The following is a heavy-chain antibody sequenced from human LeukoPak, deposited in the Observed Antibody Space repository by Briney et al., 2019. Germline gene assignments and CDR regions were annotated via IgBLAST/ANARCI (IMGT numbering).Heavy chain of an antibody. V-gene: IGHV4-59*08. J-gene: IGHJ6*03. D-gene: IGHD3-10*01. CDR1: GGSIRSYY. CDR3: ATSIWFGDYYHYYMAV. Sequence: SETLSLTCTVSGGSIRSYYWSWIRQPPGKGLEWIAYIYYSGSTNYNPSLKSRVTISVDTSKNQFSLKLRSVTAADTAVYYCATSIWFGDYYHYYMAVWGKGTTVTISS. CDR2: IYYSGST.